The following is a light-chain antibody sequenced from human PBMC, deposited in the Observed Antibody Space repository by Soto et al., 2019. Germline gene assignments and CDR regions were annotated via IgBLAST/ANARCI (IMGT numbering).Light chain of an antibody. CDR1: SSDVGGYNY. V-gene: IGLV2-14*01. CDR2: DVS. Sequence: QSALTQPASVSGSPGQSITISCTGTSSDVGGYNYVSWYQQHPGKAPKLMIYDVSNRPSGVSNRFSGSKSGNTASLTISGLLAEDEADYHCSSSTSSSTLLNVFGTGTKVTVL. CDR3: SSSTSSSTLLNV. J-gene: IGLJ1*01.